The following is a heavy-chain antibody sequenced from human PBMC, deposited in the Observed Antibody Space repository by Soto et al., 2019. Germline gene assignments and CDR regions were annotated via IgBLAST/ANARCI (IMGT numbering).Heavy chain of an antibody. CDR2: INHSGST. CDR1: GGSFSGYY. V-gene: IGHV4-34*01. D-gene: IGHD3-22*01. J-gene: IGHJ4*02. CDR3: ARARITMIAPLAY. Sequence: PSETLSLTCAVYGGSFSGYYWSWIRQPPGKGLEWIGEINHSGSTNYNPSLKSRVTISVDTSKNQFSLKLSSVTAADTAVYYCARARITMIAPLAYWGQGTLVTVSS.